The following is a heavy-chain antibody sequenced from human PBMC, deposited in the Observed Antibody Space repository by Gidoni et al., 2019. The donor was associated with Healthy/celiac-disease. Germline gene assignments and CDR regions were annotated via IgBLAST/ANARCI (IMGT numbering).Heavy chain of an antibody. D-gene: IGHD2-2*02. CDR2: IKQDGSEK. Sequence: EVQLVESGGGLVQPGGSLRLSCAASGFTFSSYWMSWVRQAPGKGLEWVANIKQDGSEKYYVDSVKGRFTISRDNAKNSLYLQMNSLRAEDTAVYYCARDIVVVPAAIRGVYYYYYGMDVWGQGTTVTVSS. CDR1: GFTFSSYW. J-gene: IGHJ6*02. V-gene: IGHV3-7*01. CDR3: ARDIVVVPAAIRGVYYYYYGMDV.